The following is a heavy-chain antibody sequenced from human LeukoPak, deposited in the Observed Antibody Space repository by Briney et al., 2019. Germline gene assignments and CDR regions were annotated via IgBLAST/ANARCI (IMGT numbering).Heavy chain of an antibody. V-gene: IGHV4-30-2*01. CDR2: IFHSGGS. J-gene: IGHJ5*02. D-gene: IGHD3-10*01. CDR1: GDSISSGDYS. CDR3: ARELWFVNAPGSWLDP. Sequence: PSETLSLTCTVSGDSISSGDYSWSWIRQPSGKGLEWIGYIFHSGGSYYNPSLRSRVTISVDRSRNQFSLRLTSVTAADTAVYYCARELWFVNAPGSWLDPWGQGTLVTVSS.